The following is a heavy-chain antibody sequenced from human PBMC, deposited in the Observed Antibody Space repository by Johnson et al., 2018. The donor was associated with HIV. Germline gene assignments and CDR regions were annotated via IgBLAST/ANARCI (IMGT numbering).Heavy chain of an antibody. CDR1: GFTFSDYY. J-gene: IGHJ3*02. V-gene: IGHV3-11*04. CDR3: AREQVTLWFRASGAAFNI. D-gene: IGHD3-10*01. Sequence: QVQLVESGGGLVQPGRSLRLSCAASGFTFSDYYMSWIRQAPGKGLEWVSFISSSGSNIYYADSVKGRFTISRDNAKNSLYLQMNSLRPDDAAVYYCAREQVTLWFRASGAAFNIWGQGTMVTVSS. CDR2: ISSSGSNI.